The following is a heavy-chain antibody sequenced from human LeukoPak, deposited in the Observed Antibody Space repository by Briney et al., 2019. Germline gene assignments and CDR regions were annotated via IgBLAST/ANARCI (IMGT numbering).Heavy chain of an antibody. CDR3: ARAVGTDGYNLWVY. CDR2: IYNIGST. J-gene: IGHJ4*02. V-gene: IGHV4-59*12. D-gene: IGHD5-24*01. Sequence: SETLSLTCTVSGGSIGSYYWTWIRQSPGKGLEWIGYIYNIGSTHYNPSLQSRVTISVDTSKNQFSLKLTSVTAADTAVYYCARAVGTDGYNLWVYWGQGTLVTVSS. CDR1: GGSIGSYY.